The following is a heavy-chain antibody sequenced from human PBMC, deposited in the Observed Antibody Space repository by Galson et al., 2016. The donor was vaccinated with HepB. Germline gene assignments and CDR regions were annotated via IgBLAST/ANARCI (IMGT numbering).Heavy chain of an antibody. Sequence: SVKVSCKASGGPFSSYAINWVRQAPGQGLQWMGGIIPIFGTANYAQRFQGRVTITADKSTSTAYMELSNLKSEDTAVYYCANGRDDAFDIWGQGTMVTVSS. D-gene: IGHD1-26*01. CDR2: IIPIFGTA. CDR3: ANGRDDAFDI. V-gene: IGHV1-69*06. CDR1: GGPFSSYA. J-gene: IGHJ3*02.